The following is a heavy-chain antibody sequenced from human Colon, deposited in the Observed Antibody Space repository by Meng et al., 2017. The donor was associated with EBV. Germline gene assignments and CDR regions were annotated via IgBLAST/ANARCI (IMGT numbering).Heavy chain of an antibody. Sequence: QVQLQEWVPGWVRPSGTRSLPCAASGGSLCSRNWRSWFRQPPGKGLEWIGEIYHSGSTNYNPSLKSRVTISVDESKNQFSLRLSSVTAADTAVYYCARVGAYCGGDCYHPRWCPGTLVHVSS. CDR1: GGSLCSRNW. D-gene: IGHD2-21*02. CDR2: IYHSGST. J-gene: IGHJ4*02. CDR3: ARVGAYCGGDCYHPR. V-gene: IGHV4-4*02.